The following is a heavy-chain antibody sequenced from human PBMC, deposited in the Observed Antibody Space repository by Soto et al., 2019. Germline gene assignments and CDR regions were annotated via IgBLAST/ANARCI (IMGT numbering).Heavy chain of an antibody. D-gene: IGHD6-13*01. J-gene: IGHJ4*02. CDR1: GLIFSTNG. CDR2: ISDDGGDT. CDR3: ASDRYSRTPGPLEF. V-gene: IGHV3-30*03. Sequence: QVQLVESGGGVVQPGRSLRLSCTASGLIFSTNGMHWVRQAPGKGLEWVAHISDDGGDTYYADSVRGRFTTSRDHSKSTLYLQMKSLGVEDTAVYYCASDRYSRTPGPLEFWGQGALVTVSS.